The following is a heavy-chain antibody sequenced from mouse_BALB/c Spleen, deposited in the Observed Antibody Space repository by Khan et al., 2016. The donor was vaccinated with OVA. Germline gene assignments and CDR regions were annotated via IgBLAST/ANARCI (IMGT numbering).Heavy chain of an antibody. CDR3: ARSLVDYYAMDY. Sequence: EVELVESGGGVVKPGGSMKLSCSASGFTFSSYAMYWVRQTPEKRLEWVATISTGGHYTFYPDSVKGRFTIYRDNAKNTLYLQMSSLRSEDTAMYYCARSLVDYYAMDYWGQGTSVTVSS. CDR1: GFTFSSYA. V-gene: IGHV5-9-3*01. D-gene: IGHD2-2*01. J-gene: IGHJ4*01. CDR2: ISTGGHYT.